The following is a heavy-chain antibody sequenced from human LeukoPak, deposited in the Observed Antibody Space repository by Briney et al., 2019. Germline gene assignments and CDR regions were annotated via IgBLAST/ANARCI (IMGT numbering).Heavy chain of an antibody. D-gene: IGHD3-22*01. CDR2: ISSSSSSTI. V-gene: IGHV3-48*01. CDR3: ARVKDWYYYDSRFDY. J-gene: IGHJ4*02. Sequence: GGSLRLSCAASGFTFSSYSMNWVRQAPGKGLEWVSYISSSSSSTIYYADSVKGRFTISRDNAKNSLYLQMNSLRAEDTAVYYCARVKDWYYYDSRFDYWGQGTLVTVSS. CDR1: GFTFSSYS.